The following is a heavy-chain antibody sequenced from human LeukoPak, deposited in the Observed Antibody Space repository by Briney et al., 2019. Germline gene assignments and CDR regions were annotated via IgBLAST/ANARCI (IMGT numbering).Heavy chain of an antibody. D-gene: IGHD6-6*01. CDR3: ARDGRAARTHRYYYYMDV. J-gene: IGHJ6*03. CDR1: GDSVSSNSAA. CDR2: TYYRSKWYN. Sequence: SQTLSLTCAISGDSVSSNSAAWNWIGQSPSRGLEWLGRTYYRSKWYNDYAVSVKSRITINPDTSKNQFSLQLNSVTPEDTAVYYCARDGRAARTHRYYYYMDVWGKGTTVTVSS. V-gene: IGHV6-1*01.